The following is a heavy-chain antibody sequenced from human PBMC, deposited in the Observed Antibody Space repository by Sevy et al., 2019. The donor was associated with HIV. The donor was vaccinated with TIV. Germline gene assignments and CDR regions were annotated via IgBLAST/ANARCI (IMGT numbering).Heavy chain of an antibody. J-gene: IGHJ4*02. V-gene: IGHV5-51*01. CDR3: ARVPQLRFLEWLSYYFVY. D-gene: IGHD3-3*01. Sequence: GESLKISCKGSGYSFTSYWIGWVRQMPGKGLEWMGIIYPGDSDTRYSPSFQGQVTISADKSISTADLQWSSLKASDTTMYYCARVPQLRFLEWLSYYFVYWGQGTLVTVSS. CDR1: GYSFTSYW. CDR2: IYPGDSDT.